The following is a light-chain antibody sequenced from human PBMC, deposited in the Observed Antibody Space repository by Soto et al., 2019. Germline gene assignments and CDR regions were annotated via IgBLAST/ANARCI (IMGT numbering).Light chain of an antibody. Sequence: DIQRTQSPSTLSASVGDRVTITCRASQSISNWLAWYQQKPGKAPKLLIYKASSLKSGVPSRFSGSGSGTEFTLTISSLQPDDFATYYCQHNNSYSEAFGQGTKVII. CDR1: QSISNW. V-gene: IGKV1-5*03. CDR3: QHNNSYSEA. J-gene: IGKJ1*01. CDR2: KAS.